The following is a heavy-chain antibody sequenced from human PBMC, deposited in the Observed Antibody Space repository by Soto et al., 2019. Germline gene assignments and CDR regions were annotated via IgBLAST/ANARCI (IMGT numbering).Heavy chain of an antibody. Sequence: EVQLVESGGGSVKPGGSLRLSCAVSDFTFSNARMNWVRQAPGKGLEWVGGSKSKVDGGTTAYAAPVKGRFTISRDDSKNMLFLQLNSLKNEDTAVYYWSTGGYPSGLDHWGQGTLVTVSS. J-gene: IGHJ4*02. CDR3: STGGYPSGLDH. CDR2: SKSKVDGGTT. CDR1: DFTFSNAR. D-gene: IGHD3-10*01. V-gene: IGHV3-15*07.